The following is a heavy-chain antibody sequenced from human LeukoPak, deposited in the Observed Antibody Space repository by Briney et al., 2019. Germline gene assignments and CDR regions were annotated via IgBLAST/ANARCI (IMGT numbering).Heavy chain of an antibody. CDR2: IYCSGST. CDR1: GGSISSYY. CDR3: ATWVPSWAFDY. Sequence: SETLSLTCTVSGGSISSYYWSWIRQPPGKGLEWIGYIYCSGSTNYNPSLKSRVTISVDTSKNQFSLKLSSVTAADTAVYYCATWVPSWAFDYWGQGTLVTVSS. D-gene: IGHD3-16*01. V-gene: IGHV4-59*01. J-gene: IGHJ4*02.